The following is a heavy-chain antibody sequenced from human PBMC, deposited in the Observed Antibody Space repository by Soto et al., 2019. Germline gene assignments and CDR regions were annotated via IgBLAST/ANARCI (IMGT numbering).Heavy chain of an antibody. CDR1: GFTFSSYA. D-gene: IGHD6-13*01. J-gene: IGHJ4*02. CDR3: AKGVGYSSSWYADY. Sequence: GGSLRLSCAASGFTFSSYAMSWVRQAPGKGLEWVSAISGSGGSTYYADSVKGRFTISRDNSKNTLYLQMNSLRAEDTAVYYCAKGVGYSSSWYADYWGQGTLVTVSS. CDR2: ISGSGGST. V-gene: IGHV3-23*01.